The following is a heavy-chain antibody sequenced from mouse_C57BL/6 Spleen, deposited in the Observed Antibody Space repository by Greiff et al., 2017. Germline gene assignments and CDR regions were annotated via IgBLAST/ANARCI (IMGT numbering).Heavy chain of an antibody. J-gene: IGHJ3*01. CDR2: INPYNGGT. V-gene: IGHV1-19*01. CDR1: GYTFTDYY. D-gene: IGHD1-1*01. CDR3: ARGRDYDWFAY. Sequence: EVQLQQSGPVLVKPGASVKMSCKASGYTFTDYYMNWVKQNHGKSLEWIGVINPYNGGTSYNEKFKGKATLTVDTSSSTAYMELSRLTSEDSAVXYCARGRDYDWFAYWGQGTLVTVSA.